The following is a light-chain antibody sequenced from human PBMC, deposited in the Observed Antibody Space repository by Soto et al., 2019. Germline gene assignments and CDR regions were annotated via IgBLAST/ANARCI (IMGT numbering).Light chain of an antibody. V-gene: IGLV3-1*01. Sequence: SYELTQPPSVSVSPGQTASIICSGDRLGDKYVCWYQQKSGQSPELLIYQDTLRPSGIPERFSGFNSGNTATLTISGTQAVNEAASYCQALYSSTESFFGAGPKVTVL. CDR1: RLGDKY. CDR3: QALYSSTESF. CDR2: QDT. J-gene: IGLJ1*01.